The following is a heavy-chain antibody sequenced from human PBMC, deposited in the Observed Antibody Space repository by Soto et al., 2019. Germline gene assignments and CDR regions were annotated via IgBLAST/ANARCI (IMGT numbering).Heavy chain of an antibody. V-gene: IGHV3-30*18. Sequence: QVQLVESGGGVVQHGRSLRLSCAASGFTFSSYGMHWVRQAQGKGLEWVAVISYDGSNKYYADSVKGRFTISRDNSKNTLYLQMNSLRAEDTAVYYCAKLLVGATYGFDYWGQGTLVTVSS. CDR1: GFTFSSYG. D-gene: IGHD1-26*01. CDR3: AKLLVGATYGFDY. J-gene: IGHJ4*02. CDR2: ISYDGSNK.